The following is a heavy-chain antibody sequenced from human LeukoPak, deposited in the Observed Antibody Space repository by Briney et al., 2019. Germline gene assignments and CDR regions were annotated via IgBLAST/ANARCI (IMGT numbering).Heavy chain of an antibody. CDR1: GFTFTTYS. J-gene: IGHJ6*02. CDR3: TSRGDFWSGYWAMNV. CDR2: ISSTSSYI. D-gene: IGHD3-3*01. Sequence: PGGSLRLSCVASGFTFTTYSLYWVRQAPGKGLEWVSSISSTSSYIYYADSVKGRFTLSRDNAKNSIYLQMDSLRAEDTAVYYCTSRGDFWSGYWAMNVWGQGTTVIVPS. V-gene: IGHV3-21*01.